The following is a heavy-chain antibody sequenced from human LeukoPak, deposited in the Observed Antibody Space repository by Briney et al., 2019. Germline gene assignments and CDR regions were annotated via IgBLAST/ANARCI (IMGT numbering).Heavy chain of an antibody. CDR1: GGSMSSGGYF. CDR3: TKTTKPPIRFYR. V-gene: IGHV4-30-2*01. Sequence: KSSQTLSLTCAVSGGSMSSGGYFWGWIRQPPGKGLEFIGYMCRSGNTYYIPSLKSRVTISVDRSKTQWSLKLTSVTAADTAVYFCTKTTKPPIRFYRWGQASLLSVSS. J-gene: IGHJ5*02. D-gene: IGHD1-1*01. CDR2: MCRSGNT.